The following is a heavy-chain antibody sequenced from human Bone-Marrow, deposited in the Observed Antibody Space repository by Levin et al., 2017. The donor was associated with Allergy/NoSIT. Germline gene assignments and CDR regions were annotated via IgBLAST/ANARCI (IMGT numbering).Heavy chain of an antibody. CDR1: GYTFTNHD. D-gene: IGHD4-17*01. V-gene: IGHV1-8*01. CDR3: QGGRVPYGYIDAFDI. J-gene: IGHJ3*02. Sequence: ASVKVSCKASGYTFTNHDINWVRQATGQGLEWIGWVNPDNGNTGYARKFQGRVSLTTDTSTDTAFMELTSLTSEDTAVYYCQGGRVPYGYIDAFDIWGQGTMVTVSS. CDR2: VNPDNGNT.